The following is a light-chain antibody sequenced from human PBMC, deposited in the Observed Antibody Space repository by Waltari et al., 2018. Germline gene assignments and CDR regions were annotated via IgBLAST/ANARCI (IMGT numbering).Light chain of an antibody. J-gene: IGLJ1*01. V-gene: IGLV1-47*02. CDR2: GNK. Sequence: QSVLTQPPSASGTPGQRVTISCSGSSSNIGSNYVYWYQQLPGTAPHRLIYGNKPRPHVVPDRFPGSNAGTSASLAIRGLRSEDEADYYCAAWDDSLSGSYVFGPGTKVTIL. CDR3: AAWDDSLSGSYV. CDR1: SSNIGSNY.